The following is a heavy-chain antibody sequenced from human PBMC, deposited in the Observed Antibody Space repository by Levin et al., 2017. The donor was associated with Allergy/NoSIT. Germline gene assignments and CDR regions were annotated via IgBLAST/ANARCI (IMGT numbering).Heavy chain of an antibody. D-gene: IGHD2-15*01. CDR3: VRGIVAAADGMDV. CDR1: GDSVSTNSGA. Sequence: SQTLSLTCVISGDSVSTNSGAWNWIRQSPSRGLEWLGRTYYRSRWYNDYAPFLKSRVSFTPDTSKNQFTLQLRSVTAEDTVVYYCVRGIVAAADGMDVWGQGTTVTVSS. CDR2: TYYRSRWYN. V-gene: IGHV6-1*01. J-gene: IGHJ6*02.